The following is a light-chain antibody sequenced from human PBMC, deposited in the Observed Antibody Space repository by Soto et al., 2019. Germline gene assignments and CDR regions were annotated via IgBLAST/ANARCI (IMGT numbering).Light chain of an antibody. CDR3: QHYNTYPWT. V-gene: IGKV1-5*03. Sequence: DIQMTQSPSTLSASVGDRVTVTCRASQSISSWLAWYQQKAGKAPKLLIYKASALESGVPSRFSGSGSGTEFTLTISSLEHEDFETYYCQHYNTYPWTLGQGTKVDIK. CDR1: QSISSW. J-gene: IGKJ1*01. CDR2: KAS.